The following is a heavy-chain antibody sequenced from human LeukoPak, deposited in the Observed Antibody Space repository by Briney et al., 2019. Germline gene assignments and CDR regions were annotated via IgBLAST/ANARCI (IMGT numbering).Heavy chain of an antibody. J-gene: IGHJ4*02. CDR1: GFSGSSKY. Sequence: QTGGSLRRSCAASGFSGSSKYRIWVGQAPGMGLEWVSVLYSGGSTYYADSGKGRFTVSRDNSKNTLYLQMNSLRDEAPAFYYCAREKQSGGTSFDYWGQGSLVSVSS. CDR2: LYSGGST. V-gene: IGHV3-53*05. CDR3: AREKQSGGTSFDY. D-gene: IGHD1-26*01.